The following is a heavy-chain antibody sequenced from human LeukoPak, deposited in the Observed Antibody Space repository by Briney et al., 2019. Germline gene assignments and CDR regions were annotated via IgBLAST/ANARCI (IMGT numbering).Heavy chain of an antibody. CDR2: IIPILGIA. D-gene: IGHD3-22*01. CDR1: GGTFSSYA. Sequence: GSSVKVSCKASGGTFSSYAISWVRQAPGQGLEWMGRIIPILGIANYAQKFQGRVTITADKSTSTAYMELSSLRSDDTAVYYCAGAELRRAYYYDSSGYYYVYWGQGTLVTVSS. V-gene: IGHV1-69*04. J-gene: IGHJ4*02. CDR3: AGAELRRAYYYDSSGYYYVY.